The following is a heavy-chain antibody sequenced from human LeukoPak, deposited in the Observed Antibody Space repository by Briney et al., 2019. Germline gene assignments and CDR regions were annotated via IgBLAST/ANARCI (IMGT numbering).Heavy chain of an antibody. CDR2: ISSSGTTI. Sequence: GESLRLSCTASGFTFSSSWMSWVRQAPGKGLQWVSDISSSGTTIYYADSVKGRFTISRDNAKNSLYLQMNSLRAEDTAVYYCARKYCSTTSCLFDNWGQGTLVTVSS. CDR3: ARKYCSTTSCLFDN. J-gene: IGHJ4*02. CDR1: GFTFSSSW. D-gene: IGHD2-2*01. V-gene: IGHV3-48*04.